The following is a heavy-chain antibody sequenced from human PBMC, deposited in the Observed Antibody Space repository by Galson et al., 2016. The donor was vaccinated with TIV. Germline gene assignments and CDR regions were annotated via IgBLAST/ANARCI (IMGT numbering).Heavy chain of an antibody. Sequence: SLRLSCAASGFTFNTYWMHWVRRAPGKGLVWVSRINSDGSTISYVDSVKGRLTISRDNAKNTLYLQMNSLRAEDTALYYCARTHDIALSPFDIWGQGTMVAVSS. CDR2: INSDGSTI. V-gene: IGHV3-74*01. J-gene: IGHJ3*02. D-gene: IGHD5-12*01. CDR3: ARTHDIALSPFDI. CDR1: GFTFNTYW.